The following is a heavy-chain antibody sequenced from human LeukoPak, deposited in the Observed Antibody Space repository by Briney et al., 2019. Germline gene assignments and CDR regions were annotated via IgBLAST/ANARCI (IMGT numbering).Heavy chain of an antibody. Sequence: PSETLSLTCTVSGVSISSGDYYWSWIRQPPGKGLEWIGYIYYSGSTYYNPSLKSRVTISVDTSKNQFSLKLSSVTAADTAVYYCARDRYGQRIFDYWGQGTLVTVSS. V-gene: IGHV4-30-4*01. CDR1: GVSISSGDYY. CDR2: IYYSGST. D-gene: IGHD3-16*02. CDR3: ARDRYGQRIFDY. J-gene: IGHJ4*02.